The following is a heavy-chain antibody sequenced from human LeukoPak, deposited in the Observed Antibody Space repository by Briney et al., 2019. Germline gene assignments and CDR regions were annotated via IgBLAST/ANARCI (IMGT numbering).Heavy chain of an antibody. Sequence: GGSLRLSCAASGFTFSSYAMDWVRQAPGKGLEWVAFISNDGANKYYADSVKGRFTISRDNSKNTLYLQMNSLRAEDTAVYYCGRDQGGSIGWYGDYWGQGTLVTVSS. J-gene: IGHJ4*02. CDR2: ISNDGANK. CDR1: GFTFSSYA. V-gene: IGHV3-30*04. CDR3: GRDQGGSIGWYGDY. D-gene: IGHD6-19*01.